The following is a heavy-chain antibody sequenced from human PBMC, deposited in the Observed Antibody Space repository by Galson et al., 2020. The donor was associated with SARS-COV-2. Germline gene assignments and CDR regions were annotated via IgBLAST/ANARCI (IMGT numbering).Heavy chain of an antibody. D-gene: IGHD3-22*01. CDR1: GYSFTSYW. CDR2: IYPGDSDT. CDR3: ARQVRDYYYDSSGYGGYYYYYMDV. V-gene: IGHV5-51*01. Sequence: GESLKISCKGSGYSFTSYWIGWVRQMPGKGLEWMGIIYPGDSDTRYSPSFQGQVTISADKSISTAYLQWSSLKASDTAMYYCARQVRDYYYDSSGYGGYYYYYMDVWGKGTTVTVSS. J-gene: IGHJ6*03.